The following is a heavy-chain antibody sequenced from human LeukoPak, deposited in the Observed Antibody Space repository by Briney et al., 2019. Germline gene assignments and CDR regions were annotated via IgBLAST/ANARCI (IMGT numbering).Heavy chain of an antibody. CDR2: ISGSGGST. V-gene: IGHV3-23*01. Sequence: GGSLRLSCAASGFTFSSYAMSWVRQAPGKGLEWVSAISGSGGSTYYADSVKGRFTISRDNSKNTLYLQMNSLRAEDTAVYYCAKAWAGYCSGGSCPGIFDYWGQGTLVTVSS. CDR3: AKAWAGYCSGGSCPGIFDY. J-gene: IGHJ4*02. CDR1: GFTFSSYA. D-gene: IGHD2-15*01.